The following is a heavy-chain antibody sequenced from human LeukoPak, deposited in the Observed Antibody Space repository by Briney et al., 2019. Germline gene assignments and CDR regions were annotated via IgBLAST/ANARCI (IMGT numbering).Heavy chain of an antibody. J-gene: IGHJ5*02. Sequence: GGSLRLSCAASGFTFSSYAMIWVRQAPGKGLEWVSAISGSGGSTYYADSVKGRFTISRDNSKNTLYLQMNSLRAEDTAVYYCAKDEYSSSWYGWFDPWGQGTLVTVSS. V-gene: IGHV3-23*01. D-gene: IGHD6-13*01. CDR2: ISGSGGST. CDR3: AKDEYSSSWYGWFDP. CDR1: GFTFSSYA.